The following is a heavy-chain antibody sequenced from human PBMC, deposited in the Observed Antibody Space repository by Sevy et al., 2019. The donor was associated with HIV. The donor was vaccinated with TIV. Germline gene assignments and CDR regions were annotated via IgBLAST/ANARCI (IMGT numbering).Heavy chain of an antibody. CDR3: ERENYYFDY. J-gene: IGHJ4*02. D-gene: IGHD1-7*01. CDR2: ISGSGGRT. CDR1: GFTFSSYV. V-gene: IGHV3-23*01. Sequence: GGSLRLSCAASGFTFSSYVMSWVRQAPGKGLEWVSGISGSGGRTYYADSVKGRFTISRDNSQNTLYLQMNSLRAKDTAVYYCERENYYFDYWGQGTLVTVSS.